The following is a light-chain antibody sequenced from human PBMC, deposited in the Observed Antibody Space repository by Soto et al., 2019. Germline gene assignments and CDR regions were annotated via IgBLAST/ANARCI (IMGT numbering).Light chain of an antibody. Sequence: DIQMTQSPSSLSASVGVRVTITCRASRGINIYLNWYQQKPGKAPKLMIYAASNLQSGVPSRFSGDGVGTHFTLTISSLQPEDFATYHCQQSHTSPYTFGQGTRLEMK. CDR1: RGINIY. V-gene: IGKV1-39*01. CDR3: QQSHTSPYT. J-gene: IGKJ5*01. CDR2: AAS.